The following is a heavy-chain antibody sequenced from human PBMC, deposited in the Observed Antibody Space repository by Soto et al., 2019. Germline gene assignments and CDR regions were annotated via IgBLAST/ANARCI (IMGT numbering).Heavy chain of an antibody. D-gene: IGHD2-21*01. CDR3: ARDSGIPGRYWYFGL. CDR1: GYTFSDYF. CDR2: INPKRGGT. V-gene: IGHV1-2*02. Sequence: QVQLVQSGAEVKKPGASVKVSCTTYGYTFSDYFLHWVRQAPGQGPEWMGFINPKRGGTEYAQKFQGRVTMTRDTSSSTVYMDLSGLTSDDTDIYYCARDSGIPGRYWYFGLWGRGTLVTVSS. J-gene: IGHJ2*01.